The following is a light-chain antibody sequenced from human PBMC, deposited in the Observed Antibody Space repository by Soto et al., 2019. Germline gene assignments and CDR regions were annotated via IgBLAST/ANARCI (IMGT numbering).Light chain of an antibody. CDR1: TGAVTRGYY. CDR2: SIS. CDR3: LLYYGGACV. Sequence: QAVVTQEPSLTVSPGGTVTLTCASSTGAVTRGYYPNWFQQKPGQAPRALIYSISNKHSWTPARLSGSLLGGKAALTLSGVQPEDEAEYYCLLYYGGACVFGGGTKLTVL. V-gene: IGLV7-43*01. J-gene: IGLJ3*02.